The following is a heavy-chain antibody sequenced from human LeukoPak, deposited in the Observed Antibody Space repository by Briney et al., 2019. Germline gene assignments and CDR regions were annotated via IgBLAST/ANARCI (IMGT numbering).Heavy chain of an antibody. Sequence: GRSLRLSCAASGFTFISYGMHWVRDAPGKGLEWVGVIWYDGSNKYYADSVKGRFTISRDNSKYTLHLQMNSLRAEDTAVYYCAKGGSGSYYDRIDFWGQGTPVTVSS. D-gene: IGHD1-26*01. V-gene: IGHV3-33*06. CDR3: AKGGSGSYYDRIDF. CDR2: IWYDGSNK. J-gene: IGHJ4*02. CDR1: GFTFISYG.